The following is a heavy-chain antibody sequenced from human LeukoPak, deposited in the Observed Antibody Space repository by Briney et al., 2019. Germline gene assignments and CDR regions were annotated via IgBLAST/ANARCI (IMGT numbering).Heavy chain of an antibody. V-gene: IGHV1-46*01. D-gene: IGHD2-2*01. CDR3: ARVSSDCSSTSCYVYDAFDI. J-gene: IGHJ3*02. CDR2: INSSGGST. Sequence: ASVKVSCTASGYTFTSYYMHWVRQAPGQGLEWMGIINSSGGSTSYAQKFRGRVTMTRDTSTSTVYMELSSLRSEDTAVYYCARVSSDCSSTSCYVYDAFDIWGQGTMVTVSS. CDR1: GYTFTSYY.